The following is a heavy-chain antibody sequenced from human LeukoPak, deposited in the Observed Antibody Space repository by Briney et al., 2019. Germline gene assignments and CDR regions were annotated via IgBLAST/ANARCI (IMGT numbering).Heavy chain of an antibody. Sequence: SETLSLTCTVSGGSISSGGYYWSWIRQPPGKGLEWIGYIYHSGSTYYNPSLKSRVTIPVDRSKNQFSLKLSSVTAADTAVYYCARGQWLTPGFDYWGQGTLVTVSS. D-gene: IGHD6-19*01. CDR1: GGSISSGGYY. J-gene: IGHJ4*02. CDR3: ARGQWLTPGFDY. V-gene: IGHV4-30-2*01. CDR2: IYHSGST.